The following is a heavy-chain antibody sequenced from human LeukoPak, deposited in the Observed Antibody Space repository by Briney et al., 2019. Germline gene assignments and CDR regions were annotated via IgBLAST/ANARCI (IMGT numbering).Heavy chain of an antibody. CDR1: GYSFTSYG. CDR2: ISSYNGKT. J-gene: IGHJ4*02. Sequence: ASVKVSCKASGYSFTSYGISWVRQAPGQGLEWMGWISSYNGKTKYAQKLQGRVTLTTDTSTRTGYMELRSLRSDDTAVYYCARDYGVNMVRGDNDYWGQGTLVTVSS. D-gene: IGHD3-10*01. CDR3: ARDYGVNMVRGDNDY. V-gene: IGHV1-18*01.